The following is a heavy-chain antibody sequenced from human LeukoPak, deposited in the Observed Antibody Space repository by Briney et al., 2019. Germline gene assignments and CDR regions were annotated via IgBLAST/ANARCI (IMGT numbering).Heavy chain of an antibody. D-gene: IGHD3-9*01. CDR1: GYTFTSYD. V-gene: IGHV1-8*01. CDR3: ARGITYYDILSGRNAYFDN. J-gene: IGHJ4*02. Sequence: GASVKVSCKASGYTFTSYDINWVRQATGQGLEWMGWVNPNSDTTGYAQKFQGRLTMTKNTSISTAYMEPSSLKSEDTAVYYCARGITYYDILSGRNAYFDNWGQGTLVTVSS. CDR2: VNPNSDTT.